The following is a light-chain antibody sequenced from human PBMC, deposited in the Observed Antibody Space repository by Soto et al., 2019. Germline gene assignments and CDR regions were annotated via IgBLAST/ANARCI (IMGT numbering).Light chain of an antibody. CDR2: DAS. V-gene: IGKV3D-15*01. CDR1: QSVSSY. J-gene: IGKJ4*01. CDR3: QQYHTWPIT. Sequence: EIVLTQSPATLSLSPGERATLSCRASQSVSSYLAWYQQKPGQVPRLLIYDASNRATGIPARFSGSGSGTEFTLTISSLQSEDCAIYYCQQYHTWPITFGGGTKVDIK.